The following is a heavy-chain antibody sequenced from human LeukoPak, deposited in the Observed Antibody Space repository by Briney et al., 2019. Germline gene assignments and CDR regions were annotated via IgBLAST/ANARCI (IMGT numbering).Heavy chain of an antibody. CDR3: AREAYYYDSSGYPGLSDFDY. Sequence: ASVKVSCKASGYTFTGYYMHWVRQAPGQGLEWMGWISAYNGNTNYAQKLQGRVTMTTDTSTSTAYMELRSLRSDDTAVYYCAREAYYYDSSGYPGLSDFDYWGQGTLVTVSS. CDR2: ISAYNGNT. CDR1: GYTFTGYY. V-gene: IGHV1-18*04. J-gene: IGHJ4*02. D-gene: IGHD3-22*01.